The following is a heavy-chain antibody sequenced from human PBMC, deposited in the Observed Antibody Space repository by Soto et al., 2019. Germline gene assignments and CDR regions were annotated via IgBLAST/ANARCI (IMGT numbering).Heavy chain of an antibody. CDR1: GGSISSYY. D-gene: IGHD6-13*01. J-gene: IGHJ6*03. CDR3: ARWAHSSRLVHYYMHV. V-gene: IGHV4-59*01. CDR2: IYYSGST. Sequence: QVQLQESGPGLVKPSETLSLTCTVSGGSISSYYWSWIRQPPGKGLEWIGYIYYSGSTNYNPSLKSRVTLSVGTPKNPFSLKLSSVTAADTDVYYCARWAHSSRLVHYYMHVWGKETTVTVSS.